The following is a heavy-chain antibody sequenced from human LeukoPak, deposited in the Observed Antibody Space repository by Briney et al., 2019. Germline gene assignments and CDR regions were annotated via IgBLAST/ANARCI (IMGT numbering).Heavy chain of an antibody. CDR3: ARPIAPAGTDLGY. J-gene: IGHJ4*02. CDR2: IYPGDSDT. V-gene: IGHV5-51*01. Sequence: GASLKISCKASEYSFTNTFIGWVRQMPGKGLEWMGIIYPGDSDTRYSPSFQGQVTISADKSITTAYLQWSSLKASDTAMYYCARPIAPAGTDLGYWGQGTLVTVSS. D-gene: IGHD6-13*01. CDR1: EYSFTNTF.